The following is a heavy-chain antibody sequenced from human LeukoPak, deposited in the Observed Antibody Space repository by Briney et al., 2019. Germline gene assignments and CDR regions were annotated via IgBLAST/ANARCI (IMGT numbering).Heavy chain of an antibody. CDR3: ARDRXXXANYXGPFDI. CDR2: IYTSGYT. J-gene: IGHJ3*02. V-gene: IGHV4-61*02. D-gene: IGHD3-10*01. CDR1: GGSINSGSYY. Sequence: SETLSLTCTVSGGSINSGSYYWSWIRQPAGEALEWIGRIYTSGYTNYNPSLKSRLTMSVDTSKNQLSLELNSVTAAATAVYYCARDRXXXANYXGPFDIWGQGTVVTVSS.